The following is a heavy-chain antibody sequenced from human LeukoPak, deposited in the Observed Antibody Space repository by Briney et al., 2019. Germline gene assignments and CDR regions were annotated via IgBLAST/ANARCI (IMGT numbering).Heavy chain of an antibody. Sequence: SETLSLTCTVSGGSISSYYWSWIRQPAGKGLEWIGRIYTSGSTNYNPSLKSRVTMSVDTSKNQFSLKLSSVTAADTAVYYCARGRPYSGSTPHAFDIWGQGTLVTVSS. V-gene: IGHV4-4*07. D-gene: IGHD1-26*01. CDR2: IYTSGST. CDR3: ARGRPYSGSTPHAFDI. J-gene: IGHJ4*02. CDR1: GGSISSYY.